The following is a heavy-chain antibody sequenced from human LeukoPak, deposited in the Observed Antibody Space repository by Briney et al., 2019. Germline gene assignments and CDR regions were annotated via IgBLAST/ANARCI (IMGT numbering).Heavy chain of an antibody. CDR3: ARGNYASYSDTSGHYVYWYFEL. Sequence: KPSETLSLTCGVYNGSFRSYYWTWIRQPPRKGLQWIGEINHTGSTNYNPSLKSRVTISVDTSKNQFSLKLSSVTAADTAEYYCARGNYASYSDTSGHYVYWYFELWGRGTLVTVSS. CDR2: INHTGST. J-gene: IGHJ2*01. V-gene: IGHV4-34*01. CDR1: NGSFRSYY. D-gene: IGHD3-22*01.